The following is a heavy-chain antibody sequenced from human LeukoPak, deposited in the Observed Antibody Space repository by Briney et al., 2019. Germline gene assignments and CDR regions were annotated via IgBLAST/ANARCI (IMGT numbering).Heavy chain of an antibody. V-gene: IGHV3-21*01. CDR1: GFTFSSDS. Sequence: GGSLRLSCVASGFTFSSDSMNWVRQAPGKGMEWVSYIDSTSGYIYYVDSVKGRFTISRDNAKKSVYLQMNSLRGGDTAVYYCARRYCSSTSCLPDYWGQGTLVTVSS. CDR2: IDSTSGYI. CDR3: ARRYCSSTSCLPDY. D-gene: IGHD2-2*01. J-gene: IGHJ4*02.